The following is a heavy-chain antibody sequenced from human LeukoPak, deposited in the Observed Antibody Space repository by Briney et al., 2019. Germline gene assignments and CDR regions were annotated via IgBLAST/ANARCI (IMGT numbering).Heavy chain of an antibody. D-gene: IGHD2-2*01. V-gene: IGHV1-8*01. CDR2: MNSNSGNT. CDR1: GYTFTSYD. CDR3: ARSEGGGYCSSTSCFLVTSYGMDV. J-gene: IGHJ6*02. Sequence: ASVTVSCTASGYTFTSYDINWVRQATGQGLEWMGWMNSNSGNTGYAQKFQGRVNMTRNTSISTAYMELSSLRSEDTAVYYCARSEGGGYCSSTSCFLVTSYGMDVWGQGTTVTVSS.